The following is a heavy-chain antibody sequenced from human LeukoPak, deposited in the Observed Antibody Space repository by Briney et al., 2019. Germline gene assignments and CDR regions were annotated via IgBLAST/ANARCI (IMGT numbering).Heavy chain of an antibody. D-gene: IGHD6-19*01. Sequence: SETLSLTCTVSGGSISSYYWSWIRQPPGKGLEWIGYIYYSGSTNYNPSLKSRVTISVDTSKNQFSLKLSSVTAADTAVYYCARDASSGWYGHAFDIWGQGTMVTVP. CDR2: IYYSGST. J-gene: IGHJ3*02. CDR3: ARDASSGWYGHAFDI. V-gene: IGHV4-59*01. CDR1: GGSISSYY.